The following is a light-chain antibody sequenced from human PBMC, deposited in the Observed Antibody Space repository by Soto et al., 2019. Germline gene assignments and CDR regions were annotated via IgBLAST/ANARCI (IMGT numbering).Light chain of an antibody. CDR1: QSVSSSY. CDR2: GAS. J-gene: IGKJ5*01. Sequence: PGERGNLSFRASQSVSSSYLTWYKQKPGQAPRLLIYGASSRATGIPDRFSGSGSGTDFTLTISRLEPEDFEVYYCQQYGSSLITFGQGTRLEIK. V-gene: IGKV3-20*01. CDR3: QQYGSSLIT.